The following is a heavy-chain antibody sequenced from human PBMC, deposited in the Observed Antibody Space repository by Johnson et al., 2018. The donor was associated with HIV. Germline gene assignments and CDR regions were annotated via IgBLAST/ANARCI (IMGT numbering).Heavy chain of an antibody. J-gene: IGHJ3*02. CDR3: AKVGRMTTVVTPGDAFDI. Sequence: MQLVESGGGLVQPGGSLRLSCAASGFTFSSYAMNWVRQAPGKGLEWVSAISGSSDRSYYADSVKGRFPVSRDNSKNTLYVEMNSLRVEDTAVYYCAKVGRMTTVVTPGDAFDIWGQGTKVTVSS. CDR2: ISGSSDRS. V-gene: IGHV3-23*04. D-gene: IGHD4-23*01. CDR1: GFTFSSYA.